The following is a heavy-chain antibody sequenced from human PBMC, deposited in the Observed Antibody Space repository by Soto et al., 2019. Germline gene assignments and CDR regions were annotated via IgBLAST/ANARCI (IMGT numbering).Heavy chain of an antibody. V-gene: IGHV1-8*01. CDR2: MNANSGNT. D-gene: IGHD6-13*01. J-gene: IGHJ4*02. Sequence: ASVKVSCKASGYTFTSYDINWVRQASGQGLEWIGWMNANSGNTDYAQKFQGRVTMTRDTSTSTAYMELSSLRSEDTAVYYCAAVAAAGRFDYWGQGTLVTVSS. CDR3: AAVAAAGRFDY. CDR1: GYTFTSYD.